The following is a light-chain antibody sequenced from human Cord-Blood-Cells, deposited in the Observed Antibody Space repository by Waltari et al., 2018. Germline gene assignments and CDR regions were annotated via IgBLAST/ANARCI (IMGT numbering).Light chain of an antibody. CDR2: DAS. J-gene: IGKJ5*01. Sequence: EIVLTQSPATLPLPPGERATLPCRASQSVSSYLAWYQQKPGQAHRLLIYDASNRATGIPARFSGSGSGTDFTLTISSLEPEDFAVYYCQQRSNWPPIPFGQGTRLEIK. CDR1: QSVSSY. CDR3: QQRSNWPPIP. V-gene: IGKV3-11*01.